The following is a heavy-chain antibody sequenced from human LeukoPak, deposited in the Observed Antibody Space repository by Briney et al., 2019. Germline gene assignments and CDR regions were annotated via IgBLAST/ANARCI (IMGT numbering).Heavy chain of an antibody. D-gene: IGHD1-7*01. CDR2: TYYRSKWYN. J-gene: IGHJ3*02. Sequence: SQTLSLTCAISGDSVSSNSAAWNWIRQSPSRGLEWLGRTYYRSKWYNDYAVSVKSRITINPDTSKNQFSLQLNSVTSEDTAVYYCAREGFNWNYGLSAFDIWGQGTMVTVSS. CDR1: GDSVSSNSAA. CDR3: AREGFNWNYGLSAFDI. V-gene: IGHV6-1*01.